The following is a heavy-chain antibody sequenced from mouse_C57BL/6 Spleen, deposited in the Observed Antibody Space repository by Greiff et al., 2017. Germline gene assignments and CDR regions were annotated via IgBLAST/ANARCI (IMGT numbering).Heavy chain of an antibody. CDR3: ARGTGTRGFAY. Sequence: EVNVEESEGGLVQPGSSMKLSCTASGFTFSDYYMAWVRPVPEKGLEWVANINYDGSSTYYLDSLKSRFISSRDNAKNILYLQMSSLKSEDTATYYCARGTGTRGFAYWGQGTLVTVSA. V-gene: IGHV5-16*01. J-gene: IGHJ3*01. CDR1: GFTFSDYY. D-gene: IGHD4-1*01. CDR2: INYDGSST.